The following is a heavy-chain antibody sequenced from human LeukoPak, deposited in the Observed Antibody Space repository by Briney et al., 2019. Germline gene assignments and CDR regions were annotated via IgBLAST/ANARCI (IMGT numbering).Heavy chain of an antibody. CDR2: ISGRGGST. CDR1: GFTFSSYA. Sequence: GGSLRLSCAASGFTFSSYAMNWVRPAPGKGLEWVSTISGRGGSTYYADSVKGRFTISRDNSKNTLYLQMNSLRAEDTAVYYCAKSVAGTGDPVDYWGQGTLVIVSA. D-gene: IGHD6-19*01. V-gene: IGHV3-23*01. CDR3: AKSVAGTGDPVDY. J-gene: IGHJ4*02.